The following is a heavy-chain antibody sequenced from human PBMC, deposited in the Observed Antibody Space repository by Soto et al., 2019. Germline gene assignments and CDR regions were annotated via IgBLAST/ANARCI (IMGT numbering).Heavy chain of an antibody. CDR1: GYTFTGYY. Sequence: QVQLVQSGAEVKKPGASVKVSCKASGYTFTGYYMHWVRQAPGQGLEWMGWINPNSGGTNYAQKSPGRVTMARDTSISTAYMELSRLRSDARAVYYWARGDIGLVPAASDGMDVWGQGTTVTVSS. CDR3: ARGDIGLVPAASDGMDV. J-gene: IGHJ6*02. V-gene: IGHV1-2*02. D-gene: IGHD2-2*01. CDR2: INPNSGGT.